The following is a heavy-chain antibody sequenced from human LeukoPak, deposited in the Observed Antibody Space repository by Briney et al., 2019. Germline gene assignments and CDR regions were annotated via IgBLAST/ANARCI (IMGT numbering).Heavy chain of an antibody. J-gene: IGHJ4*02. CDR1: GYSISSGYY. Sequence: SETLSLTCAVSGYSISSGYYWGWIRQPPGKGLEWIGYIYYSGSTYYNPSLKSRVTISVDTSKNQFSLKLSSVTAADTAVYYCARGKVGATTFDYWGQGTLVTVSS. V-gene: IGHV4-38-2*01. CDR3: ARGKVGATTFDY. D-gene: IGHD1-26*01. CDR2: IYYSGST.